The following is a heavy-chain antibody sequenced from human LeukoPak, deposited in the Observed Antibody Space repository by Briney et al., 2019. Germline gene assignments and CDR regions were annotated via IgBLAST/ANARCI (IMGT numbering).Heavy chain of an antibody. V-gene: IGHV3-74*01. CDR2: INSDGRAT. D-gene: IGHD3-10*02. J-gene: IGHJ3*02. Sequence: GGSLRLSCAAAGFTFSTYWMHWVRQVPGKGLVWVSRINSDGRATGYADSVKGRFTISRDNAKNTLYLQMNSLRVEDTAVYYCGSPRTFSGRNVLDMWGQGTMVTVSS. CDR3: GSPRTFSGRNVLDM. CDR1: GFTFSTYW.